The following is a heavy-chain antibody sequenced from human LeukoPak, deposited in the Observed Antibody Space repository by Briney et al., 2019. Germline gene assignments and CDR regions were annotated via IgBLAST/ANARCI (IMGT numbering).Heavy chain of an antibody. V-gene: IGHV3-7*01. CDR3: AKEGAYPIITYDS. J-gene: IGHJ5*01. CDR2: IKRDGNEK. D-gene: IGHD3-10*01. CDR1: GFTFSRYW. Sequence: GGSLRLSCAASGFTFSRYWMNWVRQAPGKGLEWAANIKRDGNEKNYVDSVKGRFSISRDNAKNSLYLQMDSLRAEDTAVYYCAKEGAYPIITYDSWGQGALVTVSS.